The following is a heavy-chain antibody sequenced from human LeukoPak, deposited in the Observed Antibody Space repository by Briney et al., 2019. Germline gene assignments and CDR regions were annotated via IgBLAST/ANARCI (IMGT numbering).Heavy chain of an antibody. V-gene: IGHV4-4*07. J-gene: IGHJ6*02. D-gene: IGHD3-10*01. Sequence: SETLSLTCTVSGGSISSYYWSCIRQPAGKGLEWIGRIYTSGSTNYNPSLKSRVTMSVDTSKNQFSLKLSSLTAADTAVYDCARDFFNYYGSGSYSIHGMDVWGQGITVIVSS. CDR3: ARDFFNYYGSGSYSIHGMDV. CDR2: IYTSGST. CDR1: GGSISSYY.